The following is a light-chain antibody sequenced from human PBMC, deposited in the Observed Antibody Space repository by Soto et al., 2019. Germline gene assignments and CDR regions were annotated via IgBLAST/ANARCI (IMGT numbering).Light chain of an antibody. CDR2: GAS. Sequence: EIVLTQSPGTLSLSPGERATLSCRASQTVSNNYLAWYQQKPGQAPRLLIYGASSRATGIPDRFSGSGSGTDFTLTISRLEPEDFAVYYCQQYGSSPPLTFGGGPKVEI. CDR3: QQYGSSPPLT. V-gene: IGKV3-20*01. CDR1: QTVSNNY. J-gene: IGKJ4*01.